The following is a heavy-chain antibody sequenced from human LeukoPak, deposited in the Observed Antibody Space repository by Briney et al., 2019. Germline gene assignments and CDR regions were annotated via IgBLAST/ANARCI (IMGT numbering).Heavy chain of an antibody. CDR3: ARDHNYAFDY. CDR2: ISSISGTI. CDR1: GFTFSSYS. V-gene: IGHV3-48*01. Sequence: QSGGSLRLSCAASGFTFSSYSMNWVRQAPGKGLEWVSYISSISGTINYADSVKGRFTISGDNARNSLFLQMNSLRAEDTAVYCCARDHNYAFDYWGQGTLVTVSS. D-gene: IGHD5-18*01. J-gene: IGHJ4*02.